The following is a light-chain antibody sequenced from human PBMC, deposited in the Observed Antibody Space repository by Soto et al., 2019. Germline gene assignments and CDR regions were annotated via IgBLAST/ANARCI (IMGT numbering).Light chain of an antibody. CDR3: QQYNSYSPA. Sequence: DIQSTQSPSTLSASFGDRVTITCRASQSISVWLAWYQQKAGKAPNLLIYKASRLESGVPSRFSGSGSETEFTLTISGLQPGDSATYYCQQYNSYSPAFGQGTKVE. CDR2: KAS. J-gene: IGKJ1*01. V-gene: IGKV1-5*03. CDR1: QSISVW.